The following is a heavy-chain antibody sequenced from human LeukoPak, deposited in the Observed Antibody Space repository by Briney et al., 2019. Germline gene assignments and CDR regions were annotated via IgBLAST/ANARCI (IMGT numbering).Heavy chain of an antibody. Sequence: GGSLRLSCAASGFTFSSYSMNWGRQAPGKGLEWVSSISSSSSYIYYADSVKGRFTISRDNAKNSLYLQMNSLRAEDTAVYYCARDHRYQLLSQEGMDVWGQGTTVTVSS. V-gene: IGHV3-21*01. CDR1: GFTFSSYS. CDR3: ARDHRYQLLSQEGMDV. D-gene: IGHD2-2*01. CDR2: ISSSSSYI. J-gene: IGHJ6*02.